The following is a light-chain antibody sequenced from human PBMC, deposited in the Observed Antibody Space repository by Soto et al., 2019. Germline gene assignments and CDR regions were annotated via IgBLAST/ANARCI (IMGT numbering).Light chain of an antibody. Sequence: EIVMTQSPATLSVSPGERATLSCRASQSVSINLAWYQQKPGQAPRLLIYGASSRATGIPARFSGSGSGTEFTLTISSLQSEDSAVYYCQQRSRLFTFGGGTKVDI. J-gene: IGKJ4*01. CDR2: GAS. CDR1: QSVSIN. CDR3: QQRSRLFT. V-gene: IGKV3-15*01.